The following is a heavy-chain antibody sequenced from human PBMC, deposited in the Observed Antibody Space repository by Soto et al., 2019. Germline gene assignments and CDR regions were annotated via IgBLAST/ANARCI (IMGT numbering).Heavy chain of an antibody. J-gene: IGHJ4*02. V-gene: IGHV3-23*01. Sequence: EGSLRLSCTASGFTFSNYAINWVRLAPGKRLEWVWSVIGSGVNVFYADSVKGRFTISRDNSKNTVYLEMNSLRADDTAEYFCAKGSAFECKGAICYPFDHWGRGTLVTVSS. CDR2: VIGSGVNV. CDR1: GFTFSNYA. D-gene: IGHD3-10*01. CDR3: AKGSAFECKGAICYPFDH.